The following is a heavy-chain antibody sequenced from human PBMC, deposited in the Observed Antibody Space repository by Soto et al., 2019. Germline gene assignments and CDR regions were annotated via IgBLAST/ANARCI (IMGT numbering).Heavy chain of an antibody. V-gene: IGHV3-15*07. CDR1: GFTFSNAW. CDR3: ITGDTIYAYGMDV. J-gene: IGHJ6*02. CDR2: IKSKTDGGTT. Sequence: GGSLRLSCAASGFTFSNAWMNWVRQAPGKGLEWVGRIKSKTDGGTTDYAAPVKGRFTISRDDPRNTLYLQMNSLKTEDTAVYYCITGDTIYAYGMDVWGQGTTVTVSS. D-gene: IGHD2-21*01.